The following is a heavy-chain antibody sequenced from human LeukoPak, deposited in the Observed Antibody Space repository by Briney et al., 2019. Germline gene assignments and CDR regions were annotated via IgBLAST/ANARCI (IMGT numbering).Heavy chain of an antibody. D-gene: IGHD3-3*02. J-gene: IGHJ4*02. CDR2: IYPGDSDT. V-gene: IGHV5-51*01. Sequence: GESLKISCKGSGYSFTSYWIGWVRRLPGEELEWMGIIYPGDSDTRYSPSFQGQVTISADKSISTACLQWSSLKASDTAMYYCARPEDIFTVALDYWGQGTLVTVSS. CDR1: GYSFTSYW. CDR3: ARPEDIFTVALDY.